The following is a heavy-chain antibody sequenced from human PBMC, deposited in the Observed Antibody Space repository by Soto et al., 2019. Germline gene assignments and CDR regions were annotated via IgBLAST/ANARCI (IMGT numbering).Heavy chain of an antibody. CDR1: GGSISSSSYY. J-gene: IGHJ6*03. D-gene: IGHD3-10*01. V-gene: IGHV4-39*01. CDR2: IYYSGST. CDR3: ARHVGGSGSPGEYYYYYMDV. Sequence: QLQLQESGPGLVKPSETLSLTCTVSGGSISSSSYYWGWIRQPPGKGLEWIGSIYYSGSTYYNPSLKSRVTISVDTSKNQFSLKLSSVTAADTAVYYCARHVGGSGSPGEYYYYYMDVWGKGTTVTVSS.